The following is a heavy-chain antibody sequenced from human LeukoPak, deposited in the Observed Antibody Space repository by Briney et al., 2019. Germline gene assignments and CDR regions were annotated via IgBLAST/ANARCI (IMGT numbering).Heavy chain of an antibody. CDR3: ARQWGVVGEGVDY. CDR1: GGSISSSSYY. D-gene: IGHD3-10*01. Sequence: SETLSLTCTVSGGSISSSSYYWGWIRQPPGKGLEWIGSIYYSGTTYYNPSLKSRVTISVDTSMNQFSLRLSSVTAADTAVYYCARQWGVVGEGVDYWGQGTLVSVSS. CDR2: IYYSGTT. J-gene: IGHJ4*02. V-gene: IGHV4-39*01.